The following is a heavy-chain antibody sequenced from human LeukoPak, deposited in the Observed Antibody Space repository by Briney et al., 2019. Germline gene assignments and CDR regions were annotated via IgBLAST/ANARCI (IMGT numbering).Heavy chain of an antibody. CDR3: ARENSGSYLLYYYGMDV. J-gene: IGHJ6*02. Sequence: PSETLSLTCAVYGGSFSGYYWSWIRQPPGKGLEWIGYIYYSGSTYYNPSLKSRVTISVDTSKNQFSLKLSSVTAADTAVYYCARENSGSYLLYYYGMDVWGQGTTVTVSS. CDR1: GGSFSGYY. CDR2: IYYSGST. D-gene: IGHD1-26*01. V-gene: IGHV4-30-4*01.